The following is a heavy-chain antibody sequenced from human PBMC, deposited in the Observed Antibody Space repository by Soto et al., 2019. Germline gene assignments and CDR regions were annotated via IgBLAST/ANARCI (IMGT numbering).Heavy chain of an antibody. V-gene: IGHV3-21*01. D-gene: IGHD5-18*01. J-gene: IGHJ6*02. Sequence: DSVKGRFTISRDNAKNALYLQMNSLRAEDTAVYYCARDQDTSLAIYYYSGMDVWGQGTTVPVSS. CDR3: ARDQDTSLAIYYYSGMDV.